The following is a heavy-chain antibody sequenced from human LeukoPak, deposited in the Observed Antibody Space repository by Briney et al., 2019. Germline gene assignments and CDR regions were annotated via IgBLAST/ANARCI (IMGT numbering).Heavy chain of an antibody. CDR1: GYTFTSYG. Sequence: ASVKVSCTASGYTFTSYGISWVRQAPGQGLEWMGWISAYNGNTNYAQKLQGRVTMTTDTSTSTAYMELSSLRSEDTAVYYCARDPRMTRDYYYYGMDVWGQGTTVTVSS. CDR3: ARDPRMTRDYYYYGMDV. V-gene: IGHV1-18*01. D-gene: IGHD2-8*01. CDR2: ISAYNGNT. J-gene: IGHJ6*02.